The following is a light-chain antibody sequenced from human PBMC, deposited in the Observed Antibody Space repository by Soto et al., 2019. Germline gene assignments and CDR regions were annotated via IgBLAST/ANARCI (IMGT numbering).Light chain of an antibody. CDR1: SGSVSTSYY. J-gene: IGLJ2*01. Sequence: QTVVTQEPSFPVSPGGTVTLTCGLSSGSVSTSYYPSWYQQTPGQAPRTLIYSTNTRSSGVPDRFSGSILGNKAALTITGAQADDESDYYCVLYMGSGLNPVVFGGGTKLTVL. V-gene: IGLV8-61*01. CDR2: STN. CDR3: VLYMGSGLNPVV.